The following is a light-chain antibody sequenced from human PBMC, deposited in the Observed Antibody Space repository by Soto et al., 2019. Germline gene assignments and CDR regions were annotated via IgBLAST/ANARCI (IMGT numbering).Light chain of an antibody. CDR3: QQYANSPRIT. V-gene: IGKV3-20*01. J-gene: IGKJ5*01. Sequence: EVVLTQSPGTLSLSPGERATLSCRASQSVTNTYLAWYQQKPGQAPRLLIYSTSRRATGIPDRFTGSGSGTDFILTISRLEPEDFAVYYGQQYANSPRITFGQGTRLEIK. CDR2: STS. CDR1: QSVTNTY.